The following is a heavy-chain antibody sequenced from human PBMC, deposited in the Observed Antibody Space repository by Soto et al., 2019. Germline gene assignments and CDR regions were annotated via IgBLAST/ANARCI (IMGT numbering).Heavy chain of an antibody. J-gene: IGHJ6*02. V-gene: IGHV1-69*13. CDR2: IIPIFGTA. D-gene: IGHD6-13*01. Sequence: ASVKVSCKASGGTFSSYAISWVRQAPGQGLEWMGGIIPIFGTANYAQKFQGRVTITADESTSTAYMELSSLRSEDTAVYYWARDGALGGPYSSTDVWGQGTTVTVSS. CDR3: ARDGALGGPYSSTDV. CDR1: GGTFSSYA.